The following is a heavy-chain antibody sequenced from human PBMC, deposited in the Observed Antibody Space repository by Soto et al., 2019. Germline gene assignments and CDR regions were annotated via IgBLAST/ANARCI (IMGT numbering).Heavy chain of an antibody. J-gene: IGHJ6*02. V-gene: IGHV4-39*01. CDR2: MYYSGST. CDR3: ARVYYYYYGMDV. Sequence: PSETLSLTCTVSGGSISSSSYYWGWIRQPPGKGLEWIGSMYYSGSTYYNPSLKSRVTISVDTSKIQFSLKLSSVTAAATAVYYCARVYYYYYGMDVWGQGTTVTVSS. CDR1: GGSISSSSYY.